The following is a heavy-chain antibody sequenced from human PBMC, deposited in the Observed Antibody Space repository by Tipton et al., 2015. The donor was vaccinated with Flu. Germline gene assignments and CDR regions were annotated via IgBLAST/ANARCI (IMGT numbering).Heavy chain of an antibody. Sequence: TLSLTCAVSGYSISSGYYWSWIRQPPGKGLEWIGYIYYSGSTNYNPSLKSRVTISVDTSKNQFSLKLSSVTAADTAVYYCARVSDFWSGYYMGYWGQGTLVTVSS. CDR2: IYYSGST. D-gene: IGHD3-3*01. CDR1: GYSISSGYY. V-gene: IGHV4-61*01. J-gene: IGHJ4*02. CDR3: ARVSDFWSGYYMGY.